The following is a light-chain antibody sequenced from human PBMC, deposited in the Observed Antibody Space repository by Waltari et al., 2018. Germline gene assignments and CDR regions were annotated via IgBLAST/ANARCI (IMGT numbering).Light chain of an antibody. J-gene: IGLJ2*01. CDR3: NSRDSSGSHVV. Sequence: SSELTQDPSVSVALGQTVRITCQGDSLRSYYASWYQQKPGQDPVLVLYHKNNRPSGSPDRFSGSTSGTTASLTITGSQAEDEADYYCNSRDSSGSHVVFGGWTKLTVL. CDR1: SLRSYY. V-gene: IGLV3-19*01. CDR2: HKN.